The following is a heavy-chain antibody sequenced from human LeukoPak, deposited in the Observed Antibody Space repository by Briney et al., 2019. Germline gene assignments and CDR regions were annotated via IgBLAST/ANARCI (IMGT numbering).Heavy chain of an antibody. CDR1: VSTFSSYG. CDR3: AKVRGRIDYYYYMDV. J-gene: IGHJ6*03. D-gene: IGHD2-15*01. CDR2: ILYDGSNK. Sequence: GGSLRLSCAASVSTFSSYGMHWVRQAPGKGLEWVAFILYDGSNKYYADSVKGRFTISRDNSKNTAYLQMNSLITEDTALYYCAKVRGRIDYYYYMDVWGKGTTVTVSS. V-gene: IGHV3-30*02.